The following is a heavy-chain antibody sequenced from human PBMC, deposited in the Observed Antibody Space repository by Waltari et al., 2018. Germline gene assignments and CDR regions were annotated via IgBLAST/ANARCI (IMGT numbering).Heavy chain of an antibody. D-gene: IGHD4-17*01. J-gene: IGHJ6*03. CDR2: IWYDGSNK. CDR1: GFTFSSYG. Sequence: QVQLVESGGGVVQPGRSLRLSCAASGFTFSSYGMHWVRQAPGKGLEWVAVIWYDGSNKYYADSVKGRFTISRDNSKNTLYLQMNSLRAEDTAVYYCARDGMTTSRAGDYYMDVWGKGTTVTVSS. CDR3: ARDGMTTSRAGDYYMDV. V-gene: IGHV3-33*01.